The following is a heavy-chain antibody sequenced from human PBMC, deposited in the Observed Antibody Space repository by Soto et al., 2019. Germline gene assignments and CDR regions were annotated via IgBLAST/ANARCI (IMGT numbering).Heavy chain of an antibody. D-gene: IGHD2-21*01. J-gene: IGHJ4*02. CDR2: LNTDNSDT. Sequence: QVHLVQSGAEVKKPGASVKVSCKASGYAFTSYGMSWVRQAPGQGLEWMGWLNTDNSDTNSAPRLQGRLTMTTDTSTSTAYMELRSVTSDDTAVYYCVSDKRDSCRVGTCFYFDYWGQVTLVSVSS. V-gene: IGHV1-18*04. CDR1: GYAFTSYG. CDR3: VSDKRDSCRVGTCFYFDY.